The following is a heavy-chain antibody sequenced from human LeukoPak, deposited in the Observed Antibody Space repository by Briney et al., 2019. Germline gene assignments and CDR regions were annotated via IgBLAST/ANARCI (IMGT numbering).Heavy chain of an antibody. CDR1: GFTFSSYA. D-gene: IGHD3-10*01. CDR3: ARADGSGSYIDY. J-gene: IGHJ4*02. Sequence: GGSLRLSCAASGFTFSSYAMNWVRQAPGKGLEWVSVISGSGGTTYYADSVKGRFTISRDNSKNTLYLQMNSLRAEDTAVYYCARADGSGSYIDYWGQGTLVTVSS. CDR2: ISGSGGTT. V-gene: IGHV3-23*01.